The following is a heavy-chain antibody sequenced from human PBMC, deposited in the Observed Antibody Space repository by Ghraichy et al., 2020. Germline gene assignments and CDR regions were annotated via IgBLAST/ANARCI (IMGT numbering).Heavy chain of an antibody. CDR1: GFTFSSYA. V-gene: IGHV3-23*01. CDR2: ISGSGGST. D-gene: IGHD2-2*01. Sequence: GGSLRLSCAASGFTFSSYAMSWVRQAPGKGLEWVSAISGSGGSTYYADSVKGRFTISRDNSKNTLYLQMNSLRAEDTAVYYCAKDLADLYHLLYGMDVWGQGTTVTVSS. CDR3: AKDLADLYHLLYGMDV. J-gene: IGHJ6*01.